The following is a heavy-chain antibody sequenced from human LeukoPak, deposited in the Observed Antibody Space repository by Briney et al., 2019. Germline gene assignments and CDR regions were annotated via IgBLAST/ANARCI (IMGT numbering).Heavy chain of an antibody. CDR3: ITDIPGGGYPLDF. CDR2: IKSKADGETI. CDR1: GFTFTSAW. J-gene: IGHJ4*02. D-gene: IGHD3-16*02. V-gene: IGHV3-15*01. Sequence: GESLRLSCAASGFTFTSAWMSWVRQSPGKGLEWVGRIKSKADGETIDYAAPVKGRFTISRDDSTKTLYLLMNSLETDDTAVYFCITDIPGGGYPLDFWGQGTLVTVSS.